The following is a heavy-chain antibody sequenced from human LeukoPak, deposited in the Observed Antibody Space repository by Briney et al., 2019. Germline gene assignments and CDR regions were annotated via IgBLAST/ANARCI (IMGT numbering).Heavy chain of an antibody. J-gene: IGHJ4*02. CDR1: GFTFSSFS. D-gene: IGHD6-19*01. CDR3: ARDIRGAVVGQGDY. V-gene: IGHV3-48*02. CDR2: ISSGSSTI. Sequence: GGSLRLSCAASGFTFSSFSMNWVRQAPGKGLEWVSYISSGSSTIYYADSVKGRFTISRDNAKNSLYLQMNSLRDEDTAVYYCARDIRGAVVGQGDYWGQGTLVTVSS.